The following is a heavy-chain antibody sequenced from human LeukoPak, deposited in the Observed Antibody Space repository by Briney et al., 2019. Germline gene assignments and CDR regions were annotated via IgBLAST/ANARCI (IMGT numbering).Heavy chain of an antibody. D-gene: IGHD3-22*01. CDR3: AIVDDNSGPTG. Sequence: ASVKVSCKASGYTFTSYAIHWVRQAPGQRLEWMGWINAGNGNTKYSQKFQGRVTITRDTSANTAYMELSSLRSEDTAVYSCAIVDDNSGPTGWGQGTLVTVSS. J-gene: IGHJ4*02. CDR1: GYTFTSYA. V-gene: IGHV1-3*01. CDR2: INAGNGNT.